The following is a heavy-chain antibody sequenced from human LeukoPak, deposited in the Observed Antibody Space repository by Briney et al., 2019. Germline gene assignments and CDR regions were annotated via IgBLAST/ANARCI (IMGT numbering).Heavy chain of an antibody. V-gene: IGHV4-59*08. CDR2: IFDSGSP. CDR1: GGSIGTYH. J-gene: IGHJ4*02. CDR3: ARHDDNGWYFFDI. D-gene: IGHD6-19*01. Sequence: PSETLSLTCTVSGGSIGTYHWSWVRQPPGKGLEWIGYIFDSGSPSYRPALKSRVTISLDTSKNHASLRLQSATAADTAIYYCARHDDNGWYFFDIWGQGTLVTVSS.